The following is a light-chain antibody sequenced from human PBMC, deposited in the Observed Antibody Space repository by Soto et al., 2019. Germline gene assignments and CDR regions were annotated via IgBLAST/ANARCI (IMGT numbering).Light chain of an antibody. Sequence: IMLTQSPGTLALSPEEGATLSCRASQSVRNSLLAWYQQKPGQPPRLLIYDASTRATATPERFSGSGSGTDFTLTISRLEPEDFAVYYCHQYDSIVQTFGQGTKVDIK. CDR1: QSVRNSL. CDR2: DAS. J-gene: IGKJ1*01. CDR3: HQYDSIVQT. V-gene: IGKV3-20*01.